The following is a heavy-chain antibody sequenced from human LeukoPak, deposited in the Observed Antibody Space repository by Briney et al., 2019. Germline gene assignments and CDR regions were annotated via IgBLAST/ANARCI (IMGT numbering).Heavy chain of an antibody. CDR1: GYSISSDSY. V-gene: IGHV4-38-2*02. CDR3: AKFGSTSVRGFDP. D-gene: IGHD2-2*01. CDR2: ISHSGTT. J-gene: IGHJ5*02. Sequence: SETLSLTCTVSGYSISSDSYWGWIRQPPGKGLEWIGTISHSGTTYYSPSLKSRVTISIDTAETNYPLDLTSVTATDTAVYYCAKFGSTSVRGFDPWGQGTLVTVSS.